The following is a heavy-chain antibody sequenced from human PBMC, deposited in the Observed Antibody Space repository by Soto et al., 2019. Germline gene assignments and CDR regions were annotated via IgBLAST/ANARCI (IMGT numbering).Heavy chain of an antibody. Sequence: QVQLVESGGGVVQPGRSLRLSCAASGFTFSSYGMHWVRQAPGKGLEWVAVIWYDGSNKYYADSVKGRFTISRDNSMNTLYLQMNSLRAEDTAVYYCAREGYGDYSAFDYWGQGTLVTVSS. CDR1: GFTFSSYG. CDR2: IWYDGSNK. CDR3: AREGYGDYSAFDY. V-gene: IGHV3-33*01. D-gene: IGHD4-17*01. J-gene: IGHJ4*02.